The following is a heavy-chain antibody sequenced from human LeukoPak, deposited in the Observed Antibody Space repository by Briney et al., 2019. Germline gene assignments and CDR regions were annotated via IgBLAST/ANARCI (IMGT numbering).Heavy chain of an antibody. Sequence: SETLSLTCTVSGGSISSYYWSWIRQPPGKGLEWIGYIYYSGSTNYNPSLKSRVTISVDTSKNQFSLKLSSVTAADTAVYYCARSMGAAPPYFDYWGQGTLVTVSS. CDR1: GGSISSYY. CDR2: IYYSGST. J-gene: IGHJ4*02. D-gene: IGHD1-26*01. CDR3: ARSMGAAPPYFDY. V-gene: IGHV4-59*01.